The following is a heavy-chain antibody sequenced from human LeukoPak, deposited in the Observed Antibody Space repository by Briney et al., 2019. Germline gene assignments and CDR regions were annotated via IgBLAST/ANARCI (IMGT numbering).Heavy chain of an antibody. CDR2: INHSGST. CDR1: GGSFSGYY. Sequence: SETLSLTCAVYGGSFSGYYWSWIRQPPGKGLEWIGEINHSGSTNYNPSLKSQVTMSVDTSRNQFSLKLSSVTAADTAVYYCARGMRYCSGGSCPDAFDIWGQGTMVTVSS. CDR3: ARGMRYCSGGSCPDAFDI. D-gene: IGHD2-15*01. J-gene: IGHJ3*02. V-gene: IGHV4-34*01.